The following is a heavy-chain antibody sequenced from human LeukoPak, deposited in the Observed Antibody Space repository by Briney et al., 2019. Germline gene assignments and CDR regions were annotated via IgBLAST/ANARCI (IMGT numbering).Heavy chain of an antibody. CDR2: ISSTSSYI. J-gene: IGHJ4*02. D-gene: IGHD2-21*02. CDR3: AREVTPYY. Sequence: GGSLRLSCAASTFTFTTYSMIWVRQAPGKGLEWVSSISSTSSYIYYADSVRGRFTISRDNAKNSLYLQMNSLRAEDTAVYYCAREVTPYYWGQGTLVTVSS. V-gene: IGHV3-21*01. CDR1: TFTFTTYS.